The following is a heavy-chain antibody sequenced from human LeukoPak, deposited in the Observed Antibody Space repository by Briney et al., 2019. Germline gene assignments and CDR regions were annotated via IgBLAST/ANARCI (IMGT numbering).Heavy chain of an antibody. CDR3: ARDLAGFGGYSYGMVGY. D-gene: IGHD5-18*01. J-gene: IGHJ4*02. CDR1: GDSVSSNSAA. V-gene: IGHV6-1*01. CDR2: TYYRSEWHN. Sequence: RSQTLSLACAISGDSVSSNSAAWNWIRQSPSRGLEWLGRTYYRSEWHNDYAVSVKSRIIISPDTSKNQFSLQLKSVTPEDTAVYYCARDLAGFGGYSYGMVGYWGQGTLVTVSS.